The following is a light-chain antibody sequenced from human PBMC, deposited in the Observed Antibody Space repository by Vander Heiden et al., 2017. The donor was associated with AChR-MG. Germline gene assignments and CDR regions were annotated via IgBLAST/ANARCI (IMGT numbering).Light chain of an antibody. CDR2: AAS. V-gene: IGKV1-9*01. Sequence: DIQLTQSPSFLSASVGDRVTISCRASQGVSRYLAWYQQKPGKAPKLLIYAASTLQSGVPSRFSGSGSGTEFTLTISSLQPEDFATYFCQQLNSYPRVTFGHGTRVDIK. CDR1: QGVSRY. CDR3: QQLNSYPRVT. J-gene: IGKJ3*01.